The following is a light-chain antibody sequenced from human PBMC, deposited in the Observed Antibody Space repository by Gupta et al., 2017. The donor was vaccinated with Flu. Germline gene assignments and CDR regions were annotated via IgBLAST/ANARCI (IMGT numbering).Light chain of an antibody. J-gene: IGLJ3*02. Sequence: QSALTQPASVSGSAGQSITISCTGTNSDVGTYDYVSWYQQHPGKAPKLMIYEVSYRPSGVSNRFSGSKAGNTASLTISGLQTEDEAAYYCTSYTTSSTLVFGGGTKLAVL. V-gene: IGLV2-14*01. CDR3: TSYTTSSTLV. CDR2: EVS. CDR1: NSDVGTYDY.